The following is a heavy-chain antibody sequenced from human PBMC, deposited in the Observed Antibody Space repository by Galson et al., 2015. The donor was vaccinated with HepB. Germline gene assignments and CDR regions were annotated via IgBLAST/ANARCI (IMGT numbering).Heavy chain of an antibody. CDR1: GFSLSDYT. CDR3: ARLLSSTWSKWFDP. D-gene: IGHD2-2*01. CDR2: ISNGGTYN. Sequence: SLRLSCAASGFSLSDYTMNWVRQAPGKGLEWVSSISNGGTYNSYAHSVKGRFTISRDNAKNSLYLQMNSLRAEDTAVYYCARLLSSTWSKWFDPWGQGSLVTVSS. J-gene: IGHJ5*02. V-gene: IGHV3-21*01.